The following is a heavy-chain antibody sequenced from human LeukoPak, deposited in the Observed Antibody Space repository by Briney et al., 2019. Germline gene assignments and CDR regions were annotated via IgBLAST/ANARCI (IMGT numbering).Heavy chain of an antibody. D-gene: IGHD6-6*01. Sequence: SETLSLTCTVSGGSISSSSYYWGWIRQPPGKGLEWIGSIYYSGSTYYNPSLKSRVTISVDTSKNQFSLKLSSVTVADTAVYYCARRKSSSPLDYWGQGTLVTVSS. CDR1: GGSISSSSYY. CDR3: ARRKSSSPLDY. V-gene: IGHV4-39*01. J-gene: IGHJ4*02. CDR2: IYYSGST.